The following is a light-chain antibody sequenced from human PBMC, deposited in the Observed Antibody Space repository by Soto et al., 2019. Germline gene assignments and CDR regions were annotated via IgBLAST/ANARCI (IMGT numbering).Light chain of an antibody. V-gene: IGKV1-5*03. J-gene: IGKJ1*01. CDR1: QTLSSW. CDR2: KAS. CDR3: QKYNSAQSWT. Sequence: DIHMTQSPSTLTGSVGYSFTITCRGSQTLSSWLAWYQQKPGKAPKLLIYKASTLESGVPSRFRGSGSGTEFTLTISSLKTEDVASYYCQKYNSAQSWTFGHGTKVDIK.